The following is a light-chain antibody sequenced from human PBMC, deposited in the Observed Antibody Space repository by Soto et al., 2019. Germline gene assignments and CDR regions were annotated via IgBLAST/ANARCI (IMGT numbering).Light chain of an antibody. CDR1: QGIRND. Sequence: IQMTQSPSSLSASVGDRVTITCRASQGIRNDLGWYQQKPGQAPKLLIYDASQLETGVPSKFSGSGSGTDFTFTINNLQAEDIGTYYCQHYNSLPITFGQGTRLEIK. V-gene: IGKV1-33*01. CDR3: QHYNSLPIT. CDR2: DAS. J-gene: IGKJ5*01.